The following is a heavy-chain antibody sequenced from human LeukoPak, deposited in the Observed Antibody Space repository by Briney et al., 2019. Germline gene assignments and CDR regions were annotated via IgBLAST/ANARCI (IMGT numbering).Heavy chain of an antibody. CDR3: ASSEVVVPAAILGPFDY. Sequence: SETLSLTCTVSGGSVSSGSYYWSWIRQPPGKGLEWIGYIYYSGSTNYNPSLKSRVTISVDTSKNQFSLKLSSVTAADTAVYYCASSEVVVPAAILGPFDYWGQGTLVTVSP. CDR1: GGSVSSGSYY. V-gene: IGHV4-61*01. J-gene: IGHJ4*02. CDR2: IYYSGST. D-gene: IGHD2-2*02.